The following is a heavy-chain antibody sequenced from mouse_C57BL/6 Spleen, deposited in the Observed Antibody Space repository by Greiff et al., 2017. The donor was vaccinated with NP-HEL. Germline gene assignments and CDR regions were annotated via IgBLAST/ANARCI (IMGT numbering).Heavy chain of an antibody. D-gene: IGHD2-12*01. CDR3: ARLLLYYAMDY. V-gene: IGHV3-6*01. J-gene: IGHJ4*01. CDR2: ISYDGSN. Sequence: EVKLMESGPGLVKPSQSLSLTCSVTGYSITSGYYWNWIRQFPGNKLEWMGYISYDGSNNYNPSLKNRISITRDTSKNQFFLKLNSVTTEDTATYYCARLLLYYAMDYWGQGTSVTVSS. CDR1: GYSITSGYY.